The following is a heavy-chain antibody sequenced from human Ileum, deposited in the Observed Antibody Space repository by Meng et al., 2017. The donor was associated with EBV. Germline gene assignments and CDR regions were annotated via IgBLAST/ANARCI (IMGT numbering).Heavy chain of an antibody. CDR3: ASNGDEVDY. V-gene: IGHV1-18*01. CDR2: ISTFNGNT. D-gene: IGHD4-17*01. Sequence: RVEYGGEGKMPGASVKVSCKASGYTFINNGRSWVRQAPGQGLEWMGWISTFNGNTNYAQKFQGRLTVTTDTSTNTAYMELRNLRSDDTAVYYCASNGDEVDYWGQGTLVTVSS. CDR1: GYTFINNG. J-gene: IGHJ4*02.